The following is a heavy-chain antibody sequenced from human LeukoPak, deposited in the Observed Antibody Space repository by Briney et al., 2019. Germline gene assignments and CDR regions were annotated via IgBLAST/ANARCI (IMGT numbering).Heavy chain of an antibody. CDR3: ARGSLYGEYVFDY. CDR1: GGSISSSSYY. Sequence: SSETLSLTCTVSGGSISSSSYYWGWIRQPAGKGLEWIGRIYTSGSTNYNPSLKSRVTISVDTSKNQFSLKLSSVTAADTAVFFCARGSLYGEYVFDYWGQGTLVTVSS. CDR2: IYTSGST. V-gene: IGHV4-61*02. D-gene: IGHD4-17*01. J-gene: IGHJ4*02.